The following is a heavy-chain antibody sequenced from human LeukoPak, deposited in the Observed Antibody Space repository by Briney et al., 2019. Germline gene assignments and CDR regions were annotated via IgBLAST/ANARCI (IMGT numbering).Heavy chain of an antibody. CDR1: GFTFSSYS. J-gene: IGHJ4*02. Sequence: GGSLRLSCAASGFTFSSYSMNWVRQAPGKGLEWVSSISRSSSYIYYADSVKGRFTISRDNAKNSLYLQMNSLRAEDTAVYYCARWALDRPFDYWGQGTLVTVSS. D-gene: IGHD3-9*01. CDR3: ARWALDRPFDY. V-gene: IGHV3-21*01. CDR2: ISRSSSYI.